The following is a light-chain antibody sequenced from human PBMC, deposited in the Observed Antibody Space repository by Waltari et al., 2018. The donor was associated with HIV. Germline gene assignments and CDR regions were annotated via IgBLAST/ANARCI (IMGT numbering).Light chain of an antibody. J-gene: IGKJ1*01. Sequence: EMVLTQSPDTLSVSEGDSATLPCTASQSVGGNLAWYQVSPGQTPSLLNDGATSRTTGFPARFSGRGSGTEFTLTISGLQSEDFAIYYCQQYNELPQTFGQGTRVDI. CDR3: QQYNELPQT. CDR1: QSVGGN. CDR2: GAT. V-gene: IGKV3-15*01.